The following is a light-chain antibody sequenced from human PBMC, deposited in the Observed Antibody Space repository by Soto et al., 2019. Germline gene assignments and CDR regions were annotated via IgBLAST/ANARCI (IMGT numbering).Light chain of an antibody. V-gene: IGKV3-11*01. CDR1: QSVSNF. CDR2: DAS. Sequence: IVLTHSPATLSFSPWYTFTLSFSSSQSVSNFLGWYQQKPGQAPRLLIYDASTRATGVTARFSGSGSGTDFTLTISSLDAEDFAVYYCQQGTNWPPSITFGQGTRLEIK. CDR3: QQGTNWPPSIT. J-gene: IGKJ5*01.